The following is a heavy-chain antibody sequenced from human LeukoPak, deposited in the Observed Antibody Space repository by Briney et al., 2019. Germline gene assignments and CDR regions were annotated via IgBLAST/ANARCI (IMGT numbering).Heavy chain of an antibody. V-gene: IGHV1-18*01. Sequence: GASVTVSCKASGYNFFNYVIYWVRQAPGQGLEWMGWISANNCDTKSTQKVQGRVTMTTDTSTNTAYMELRSLSSDDTAVYYCARDGGFGGSEIFDYWGQGTLVTVSS. CDR1: GYNFFNYV. D-gene: IGHD5-12*01. J-gene: IGHJ4*02. CDR2: ISANNCDT. CDR3: ARDGGFGGSEIFDY.